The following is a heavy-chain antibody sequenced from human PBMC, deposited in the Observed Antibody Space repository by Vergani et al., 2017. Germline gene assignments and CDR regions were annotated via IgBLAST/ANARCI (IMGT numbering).Heavy chain of an antibody. CDR2: ISGSGGST. CDR1: GFTFSSYG. J-gene: IGHJ6*03. CDR3: AKGGEVYCSSXSCANYYYYYYMDV. D-gene: IGHD2-2*01. Sequence: VQLVESGGGVVQPGRSLRLSCAASGFTFSSYGMHWVRQAPGKGLEWVSAISGSGGSTYYADSVKGRFTISRDNSKNTLYLQMNSLRAEDTAVYYCAKGGEVYCSSXSCANYYYYYYMDVWGKGTTVTVSS. V-gene: IGHV3-23*04.